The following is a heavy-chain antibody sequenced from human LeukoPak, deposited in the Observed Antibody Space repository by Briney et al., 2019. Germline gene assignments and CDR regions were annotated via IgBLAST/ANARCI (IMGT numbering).Heavy chain of an antibody. CDR3: ARDSPGYLAYDS. D-gene: IGHD1-1*01. CDR2: IKEDGSAT. V-gene: IGHV3-7*04. Sequence: PGGSLRLSCAASGFTFSTYWMTWVRQAPGKGPEWVANIKEDGSATYYVDSEKGRFTISRDNAKKSLYLQMNSLRAEDTAVYYCARDSPGYLAYDSWGQGTLVTVSS. CDR1: GFTFSTYW. J-gene: IGHJ4*02.